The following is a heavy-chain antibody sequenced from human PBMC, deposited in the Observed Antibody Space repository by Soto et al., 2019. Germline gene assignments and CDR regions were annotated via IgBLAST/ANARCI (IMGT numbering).Heavy chain of an antibody. D-gene: IGHD2-2*01. Sequence: QVQLVESGGDVVQPGTSLRLSCVASGFSFSTNVLHWVRQAPGKGLEWVAVMSPNGAEKYYTDSMKGRFTISRDNSKNTLYLEMNSLTSEDTAVYYCALDNIPAAPDYFDYWGQGTLVTVSS. CDR1: GFSFSTNV. J-gene: IGHJ4*02. CDR3: ALDNIPAAPDYFDY. V-gene: IGHV3-30-3*01. CDR2: MSPNGAEK.